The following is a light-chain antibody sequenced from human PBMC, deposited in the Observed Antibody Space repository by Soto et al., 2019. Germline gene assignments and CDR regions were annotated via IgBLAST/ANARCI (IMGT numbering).Light chain of an antibody. CDR3: QEYGSSPPT. J-gene: IGKJ2*01. Sequence: EIVLTQSPGTLSLSPGERLTLSCRASQSFSGSYLAWYQQKPGQAPRLLIYGASSRATDIPDRFSGSGSGTDFTLTISRLEPEDFAVYYCQEYGSSPPTFGHGTKVEIK. V-gene: IGKV3-20*01. CDR2: GAS. CDR1: QSFSGSY.